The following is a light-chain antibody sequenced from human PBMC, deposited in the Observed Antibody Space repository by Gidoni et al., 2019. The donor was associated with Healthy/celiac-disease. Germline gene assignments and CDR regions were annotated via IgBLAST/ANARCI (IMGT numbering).Light chain of an antibody. V-gene: IGKV1-5*03. CDR1: QSISSW. CDR3: QQYNSFPFT. J-gene: IGKJ3*01. CDR2: KAS. Sequence: DIQMTQSPSTLSASVGDRVTITCRASQSISSWLAWYQQKPGKAPKLLIDKASSLESGVPSRFSGSGSVTEFTLTISRLQPDDFATYYCQQYNSFPFTFXPXTKVDIK.